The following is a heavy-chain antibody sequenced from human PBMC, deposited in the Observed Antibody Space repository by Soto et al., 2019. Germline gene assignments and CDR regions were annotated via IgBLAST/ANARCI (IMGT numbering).Heavy chain of an antibody. J-gene: IGHJ3*02. V-gene: IGHV1-24*01. CDR3: ATDPTSGSYYGFYI. CDR1: GYTLTELS. CDR2: FDPEDGET. D-gene: IGHD1-26*01. Sequence: ASVKVSCKVSGYTLTELSMHWVRQAPGKGLEWMGGFDPEDGETIYAQKFQGRVTMTEDTSTDTAYMELSSLRSEDTAVYYCATDPTSGSYYGFYIWCQETMVTVSS.